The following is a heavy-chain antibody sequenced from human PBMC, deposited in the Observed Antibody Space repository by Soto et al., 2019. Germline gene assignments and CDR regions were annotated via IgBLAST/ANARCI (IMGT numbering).Heavy chain of an antibody. CDR2: IFSDNER. CDR3: ARMNVDSYQFYYAMDV. Sequence: ASGPTLVNPTETLTLTCTVSGFSLTTGKMGVGWIRQPPGKALEWLAHIFSDNERSYSTSLQGRLTISKDTSGSQVVLSMTNVDPVDTATYYCARMNVDSYQFYYAMDVWGQGTTVTVSS. CDR1: GFSLTTGKMG. D-gene: IGHD4-17*01. J-gene: IGHJ6*02. V-gene: IGHV2-26*01.